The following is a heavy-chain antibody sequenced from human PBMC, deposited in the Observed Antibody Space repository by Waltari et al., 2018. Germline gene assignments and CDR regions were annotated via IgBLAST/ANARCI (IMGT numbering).Heavy chain of an antibody. CDR3: ARATNWVLEAFDL. CDR2: IFTSGRT. CDR1: GFTVCSTY. J-gene: IGHJ3*01. D-gene: IGHD1-1*01. V-gene: IGHV3-53*01. Sequence: ERLVVESGGGLIQLGASLRLSCAASGFTVCSTYVAWVRQAPGKGPEWVSVIFTSGRTYHADSVKGRFTISRDNSENTVHLQMKNLTAEDTALYYYARATNWVLEAFDLWGQGTMVTVSP.